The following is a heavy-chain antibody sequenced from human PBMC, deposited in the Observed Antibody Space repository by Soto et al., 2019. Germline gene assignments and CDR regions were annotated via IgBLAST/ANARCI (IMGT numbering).Heavy chain of an antibody. CDR1: GFTFSDYY. J-gene: IGHJ6*02. CDR2: ISSSGSTI. Sequence: QVQLVESGGGLVKPGGSLRLSCAASGFTFSDYYMSWIRQAPGKGLEWVSYISSSGSTIYYADSVKGRFTISRDNAKNSLDLQTNDLRAEDTCVYYCASYQYYYGSGSYPYYYNCMDVWGQGNTVTVSS. V-gene: IGHV3-11*01. D-gene: IGHD3-10*01. CDR3: ASYQYYYGSGSYPYYYNCMDV.